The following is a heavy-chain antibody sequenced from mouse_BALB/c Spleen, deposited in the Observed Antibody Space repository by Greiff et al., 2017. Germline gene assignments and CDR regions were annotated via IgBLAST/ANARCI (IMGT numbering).Heavy chain of an antibody. J-gene: IGHJ2*01. CDR3: TRSGDGSSSFDD. D-gene: IGHD1-1*01. CDR2: IYPSDSYT. CDR1: GYTFTSYW. Sequence: QVQLQQPGAELVRPGASVKLSCKASGYTFTSYWINWVKQRPGQGLEWIGNIYPSDSYTNYNQKFKDKATLTVDKSSSTAYMQLSSPTSEDSAVYYSTRSGDGSSSFDDWGQGTTLTVSS. V-gene: IGHV1-69*02.